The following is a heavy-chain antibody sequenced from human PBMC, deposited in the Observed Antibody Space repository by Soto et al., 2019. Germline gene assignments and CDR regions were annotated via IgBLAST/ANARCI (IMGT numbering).Heavy chain of an antibody. D-gene: IGHD1-1*01. V-gene: IGHV4-39*01. CDR3: ARWGYSYYYYGMDV. CDR2: IYYSGST. J-gene: IGHJ6*02. Sequence: PSETLSLTCTVSGGSISSSSYYWGWIRQPPGKGLEWIGSIYYSGSTYYNPSLKSRVTISVDTSKNQFSLKLSSVTAADTAVYYCARWGYSYYYYGMDVWGQGTTVTVSS. CDR1: GGSISSSSYY.